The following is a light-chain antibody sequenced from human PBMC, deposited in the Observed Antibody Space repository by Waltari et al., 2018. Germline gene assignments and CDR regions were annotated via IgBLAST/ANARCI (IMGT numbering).Light chain of an antibody. CDR1: QSLVHSDGNTH. J-gene: IGKJ2*01. V-gene: IGKV2-30*02. Sequence: DVVMTQSPLSLPVTLGPPASIACTSSQSLVHSDGNTHLVWFHQRPGQSPRRLIYKVSNRDSGVPYRFSGSGSGTDFTLKISRVEAEDVGVYYCMQGTHWPYTFGQGTKLDIK. CDR3: MQGTHWPYT. CDR2: KVS.